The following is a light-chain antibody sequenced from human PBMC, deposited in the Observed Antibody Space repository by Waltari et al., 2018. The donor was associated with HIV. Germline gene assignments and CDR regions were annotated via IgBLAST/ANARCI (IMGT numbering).Light chain of an antibody. CDR3: NSRDSSGNRLVI. CDR1: SLRNYF. J-gene: IGLJ2*01. Sequence: SSEVTQDPTVSVALGQTVRITCQGDSLRNYFPSWYQQKPGQAPVLVSYGENNRPSGIPDRFSGSTSGNTASLIINGAQAEDEAEYYCNSRDSSGNRLVIFGGGTKLTVL. V-gene: IGLV3-19*01. CDR2: GEN.